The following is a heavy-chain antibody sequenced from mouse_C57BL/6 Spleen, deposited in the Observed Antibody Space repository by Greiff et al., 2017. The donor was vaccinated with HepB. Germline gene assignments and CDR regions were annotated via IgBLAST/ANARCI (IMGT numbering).Heavy chain of an antibody. Sequence: VQLQQSGAELARPGASVKLSCKASGYTFTSYGISWVKQRTGQGLEWIGEIYPRSGNTYYNEKFKGKATMTADKSSSTAYMELRSLTSEDSAVYFFARSALRYYAMDYWGQGTSVTVSS. V-gene: IGHV1-81*01. CDR2: IYPRSGNT. D-gene: IGHD1-1*01. CDR3: ARSALRYYAMDY. CDR1: GYTFTSYG. J-gene: IGHJ4*01.